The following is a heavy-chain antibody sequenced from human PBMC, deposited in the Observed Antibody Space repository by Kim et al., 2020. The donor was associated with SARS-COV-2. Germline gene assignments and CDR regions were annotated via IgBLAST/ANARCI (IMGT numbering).Heavy chain of an antibody. Sequence: GGSLRLSCAASGFTFSSYSMNWVRQAPGKGLEWVSSISSSSSYIYYADSVKGRFTISRDNAKNSLYLQMNSLRAEDTAVYYCARDHGRGDFWSGYWPHYYYYGMDVWGQGTTVTVSS. J-gene: IGHJ6*02. CDR2: ISSSSSYI. CDR1: GFTFSSYS. D-gene: IGHD3-3*01. V-gene: IGHV3-21*01. CDR3: ARDHGRGDFWSGYWPHYYYYGMDV.